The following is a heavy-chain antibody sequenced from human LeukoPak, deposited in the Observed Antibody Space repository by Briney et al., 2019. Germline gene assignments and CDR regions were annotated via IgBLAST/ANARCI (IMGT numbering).Heavy chain of an antibody. V-gene: IGHV4-39*01. J-gene: IGHJ5*02. Sequence: SETLSLTCTVSGASISSSSYYWGWIRQPPGKGLEWIGSIYYSGSTYYNPSLKSRVTISVDTSKNQFSLKLSSVTAADTAVYYCATFLEWLLFPGGQGTLVTVSS. CDR2: IYYSGST. CDR1: GASISSSSYY. D-gene: IGHD3-3*02. CDR3: ATFLEWLLFP.